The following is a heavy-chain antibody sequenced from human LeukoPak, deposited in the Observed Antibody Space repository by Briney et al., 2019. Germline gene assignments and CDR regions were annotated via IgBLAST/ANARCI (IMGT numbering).Heavy chain of an antibody. CDR2: SSSSGTTN. CDR1: GFGLSSYE. J-gene: IGHJ4*02. V-gene: IGHV3-48*03. Sequence: GGSLRLSCAASGFGLSSYEMNWVRQAPGKGLEWVSYSSSSGTTNHYADSVKGRFTISRDNAKNSLYLQMNYLRAEDTAVYYCARDWKFRGQGTLVTVSS. CDR3: ARDWKF. D-gene: IGHD1-1*01.